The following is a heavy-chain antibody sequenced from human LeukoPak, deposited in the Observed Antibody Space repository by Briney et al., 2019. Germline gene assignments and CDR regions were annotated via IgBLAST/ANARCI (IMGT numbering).Heavy chain of an antibody. CDR3: ARGGSYGYYFDY. J-gene: IGHJ4*02. D-gene: IGHD5-18*01. Sequence: GGPLRLSCAASGFTFDDYGMSWVRQAPGKGLEWVSGINWNGGSTGYADSVKGRFTISRDNAKNSLYLQMNSLRAEDTALYYCARGGSYGYYFDYWGQGTLVTVSS. V-gene: IGHV3-20*04. CDR2: INWNGGST. CDR1: GFTFDDYG.